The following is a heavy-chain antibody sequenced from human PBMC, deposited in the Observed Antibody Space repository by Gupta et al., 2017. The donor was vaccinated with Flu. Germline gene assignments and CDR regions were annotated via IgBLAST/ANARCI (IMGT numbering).Heavy chain of an antibody. CDR1: GYTFTRFE. CDR3: ARVTSGGMEY. J-gene: IGHJ4*02. Sequence: QVQLVHPGAEVKKPGASVKVSCRTSGYTFTRFEINWVRQATGQGLEWEGGMATHNENTGYAQKCQGRVTKTSDSSTRTAYMELTSLTSEDTAVYYCARVTSGGMEYWGQGTLVTVSS. V-gene: IGHV1-8*01. CDR2: MATHNENT. D-gene: IGHD1-26*01.